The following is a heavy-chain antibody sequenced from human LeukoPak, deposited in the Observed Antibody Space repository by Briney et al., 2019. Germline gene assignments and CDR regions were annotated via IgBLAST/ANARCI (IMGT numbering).Heavy chain of an antibody. CDR1: GFTVSSNY. V-gene: IGHV3-66*01. CDR2: IYSGGST. J-gene: IGHJ6*02. CDR3: ARVGIAAAGIIYYYYGMDV. Sequence: GGSRLSCAASGFTVSSNYMSWVRQAPGKGLEWVSVIYSGGSTYYADSVKGRFTISRDNSKNTLYLQMNSLRAEDTAVYYCARVGIAAAGIIYYYYGMDVWGQGTTVTVSS. D-gene: IGHD6-13*01.